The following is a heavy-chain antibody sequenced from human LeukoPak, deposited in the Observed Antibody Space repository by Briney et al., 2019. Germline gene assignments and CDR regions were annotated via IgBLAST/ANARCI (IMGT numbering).Heavy chain of an antibody. CDR2: INPSGGST. CDR1: GYTFTSYY. D-gene: IGHD6-13*01. Sequence: ASVKVSCKASGYTFTSYYMHWVRQAPGQGLEWMGIINPSGGSTSYAQKFQGRVTMTRDMSTSTVYMELSSLRSEDTAVYYCARIRYSSSWYYNYYYYMDVWGKGTTVTVSS. J-gene: IGHJ6*03. V-gene: IGHV1-46*01. CDR3: ARIRYSSSWYYNYYYYMDV.